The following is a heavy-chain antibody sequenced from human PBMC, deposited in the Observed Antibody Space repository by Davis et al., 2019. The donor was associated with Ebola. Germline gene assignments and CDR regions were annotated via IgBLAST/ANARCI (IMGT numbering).Heavy chain of an antibody. CDR2: IKPDGSEK. CDR3: ARGRRLDV. Sequence: GESLKISCAASGFTFSIYWMTWVRQAPGKGLERVANIKPDGSEKYYVDTVKGRFTISRVNAKNSLYLQMNSLRAEDTAIYDCARGRRLDVWGQGTTVTVSS. CDR1: GFTFSIYW. V-gene: IGHV3-7*03. J-gene: IGHJ6*02.